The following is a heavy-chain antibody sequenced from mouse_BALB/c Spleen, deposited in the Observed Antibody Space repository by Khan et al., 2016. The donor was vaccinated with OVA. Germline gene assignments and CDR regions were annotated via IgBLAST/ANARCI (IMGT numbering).Heavy chain of an antibody. V-gene: IGHV1-42*01. D-gene: IGHD2-1*01. CDR1: GYSFTGYY. Sequence: EVELVESGPELVKPGASVKISCKASGYSFTGYYINWVKQSSGETLEWIGNIDPYDGGTSDNQKFKGKATLTVDKSSSTAYMQLKSLTSEDSAVYYCAREGNYYFDYWGQGTTLTVAS. CDR3: AREGNYYFDY. J-gene: IGHJ2*01. CDR2: IDPYDGGT.